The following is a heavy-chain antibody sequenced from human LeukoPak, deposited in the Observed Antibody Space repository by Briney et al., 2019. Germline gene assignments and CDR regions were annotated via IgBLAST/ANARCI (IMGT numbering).Heavy chain of an antibody. CDR2: FDPEDGET. Sequence: ASVKVSCKVSGYTLTELSMHWVRQAPGKGLEWMGGFDPEDGETIYAQKFQGRVAMTEDTSTDTAYMELSSLRSEDTAVYYCATAGRVEAAAGTRVRNWGQGTLVTVSS. CDR1: GYTLTELS. J-gene: IGHJ4*02. D-gene: IGHD6-13*01. CDR3: ATAGRVEAAAGTRVRN. V-gene: IGHV1-24*01.